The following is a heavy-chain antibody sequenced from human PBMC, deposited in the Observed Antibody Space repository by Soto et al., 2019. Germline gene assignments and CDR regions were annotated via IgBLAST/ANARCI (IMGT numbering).Heavy chain of an antibody. J-gene: IGHJ5*02. CDR2: VYFSGNT. CDR3: GSVRPSGCVLS. D-gene: IGHD6-25*01. CDR1: GGSLSSYY. V-gene: IGHV4-59*01. Sequence: PSETLSLTCTVSGGSLSSYYWTWIRQSPGKGLEWIGYVYFSGNTNYNPSLKSRVTISIDTSMNQFSLRLASVTAADTAFYFCGSVRPSGCVLSWGQGTLVTVSS.